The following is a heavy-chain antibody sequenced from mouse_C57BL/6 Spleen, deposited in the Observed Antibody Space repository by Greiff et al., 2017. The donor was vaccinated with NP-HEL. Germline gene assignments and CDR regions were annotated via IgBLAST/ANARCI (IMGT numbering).Heavy chain of an antibody. Sequence: QVPLQHPGAELVMPGASVKLSCKASGYTFTSYWMHWVKQRPGQGLEWIGEIDPSDSYTNYNQKFKGKSTLTVDKSSSTAYMQLSSLTSEDSAVYYCARGERDYFDYWGQGTTLTVSS. V-gene: IGHV1-69*01. J-gene: IGHJ2*01. CDR1: GYTFTSYW. CDR3: ARGERDYFDY. CDR2: IDPSDSYT.